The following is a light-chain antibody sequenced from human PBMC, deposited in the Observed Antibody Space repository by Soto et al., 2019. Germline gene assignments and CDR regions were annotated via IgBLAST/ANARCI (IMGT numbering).Light chain of an antibody. V-gene: IGKV3-20*01. J-gene: IGKJ1*01. Sequence: ETVLTQSPGTLSLSPGERATLFCRASQSVTSNYLAWYQQKPGQAPRLLIYGAASRATGIPDRFSGSGSGTDFTLTISRLEAEEFAVYYCQQHGTSPPSWTFGQGTKVEIK. CDR3: QQHGTSPPSWT. CDR1: QSVTSNY. CDR2: GAA.